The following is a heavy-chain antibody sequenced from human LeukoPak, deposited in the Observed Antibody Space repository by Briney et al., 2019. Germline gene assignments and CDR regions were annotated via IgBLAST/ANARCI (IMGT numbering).Heavy chain of an antibody. V-gene: IGHV1-69*06. D-gene: IGHD6-13*01. Sequence: SVKVSCKASGGTFSSYAISWVRQAPGQGLEWMGGIIPIFGTANYAQKFQGRVTITADKSTSTAYMEVSSLRSEDTAVYYCARVLYSSSRASGFDYYYYYYMDVWGKGTTVTVSS. J-gene: IGHJ6*03. CDR3: ARVLYSSSRASGFDYYYYYYMDV. CDR1: GGTFSSYA. CDR2: IIPIFGTA.